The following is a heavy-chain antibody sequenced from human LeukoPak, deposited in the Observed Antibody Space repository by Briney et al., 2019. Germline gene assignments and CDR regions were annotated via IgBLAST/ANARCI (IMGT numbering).Heavy chain of an antibody. Sequence: GGSLRLSCAASEFIVSINYMTWVRQAPGKGLEWVSLIYSRGDTKYADSVKGRFTISRDNAKNSLYLQMNSLRAEDTAVYYCARIPSGSYYVGYFDYWGQGTLVTVSS. D-gene: IGHD1-26*01. CDR3: ARIPSGSYYVGYFDY. CDR1: EFIVSINY. V-gene: IGHV3-66*01. CDR2: IYSRGDT. J-gene: IGHJ4*02.